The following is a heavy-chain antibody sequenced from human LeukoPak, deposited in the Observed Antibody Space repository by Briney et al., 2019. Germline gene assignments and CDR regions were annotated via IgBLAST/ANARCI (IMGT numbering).Heavy chain of an antibody. Sequence: SETLSLTCIVSGGSISSYYWSWLRQPPGKGLEWIGYIYYSGSTNYNPSLKSRVTISVDTSKNQFSLKLSSVTAADTAVYYCARDPRRGIDYWGQGTLVTVSS. CDR1: GGSISSYY. CDR2: IYYSGST. J-gene: IGHJ4*02. D-gene: IGHD6-13*01. CDR3: ARDPRRGIDY. V-gene: IGHV4-59*01.